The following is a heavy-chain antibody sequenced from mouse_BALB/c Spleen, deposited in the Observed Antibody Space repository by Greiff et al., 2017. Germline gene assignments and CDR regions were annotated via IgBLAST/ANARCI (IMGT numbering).Heavy chain of an antibody. J-gene: IGHJ3*01. CDR1: GYSITSDYA. V-gene: IGHV3-2*02. CDR3: ARDSSGYVGFAY. CDR2: ISYSGST. Sequence: EVQLVESGPGLVKPSQSLSLTCTVTGYSITSDYAWNWIRQFPGNKLEWMGYISYSGSTSYNPSLKSRISITRDTSKNQFFLQLNSVTTEDTATYYCARDSSGYVGFAYWGQGTLVTVSA. D-gene: IGHD3-2*01.